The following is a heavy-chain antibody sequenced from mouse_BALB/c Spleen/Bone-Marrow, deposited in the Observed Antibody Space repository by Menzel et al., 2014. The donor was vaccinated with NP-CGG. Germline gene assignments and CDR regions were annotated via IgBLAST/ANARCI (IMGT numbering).Heavy chain of an antibody. CDR2: VSTGSTII. V-gene: IGHV5-17*02. J-gene: IGHJ2*01. CDR3: ARSHFYGNYFDY. D-gene: IGHD2-1*01. CDR1: GFTFSNFG. Sequence: EVQGVESGGGLVQPGGSRKLSCAASGFTFSNFGMHWFRQSPEKGLEWVAFVSTGSTIIYYADTVKGRFTISRDNPENTLFLQMTSLRSEDTAIYYCARSHFYGNYFDYWGQGTTLTGSS.